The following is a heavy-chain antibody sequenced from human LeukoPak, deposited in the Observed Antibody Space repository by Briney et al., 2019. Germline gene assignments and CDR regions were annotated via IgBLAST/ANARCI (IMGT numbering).Heavy chain of an antibody. CDR1: GASISSYF. Sequence: SETLSLMCTVSGASISSYFWSWLRQPPGKGLEWIGYIYYSGNTNSNPSLKSRVTILVDTSKNQFSLRLNSVTAADTAVYYCARVVGHDYYMDVWGKGTTVTVSS. CDR2: IYYSGNT. V-gene: IGHV4-59*01. D-gene: IGHD2-15*01. J-gene: IGHJ6*03. CDR3: ARVVGHDYYMDV.